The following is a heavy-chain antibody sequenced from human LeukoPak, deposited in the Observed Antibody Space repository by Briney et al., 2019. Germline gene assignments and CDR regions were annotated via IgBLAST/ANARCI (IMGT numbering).Heavy chain of an antibody. CDR3: ARDGNGFNSGWSAFFDY. D-gene: IGHD6-19*01. CDR1: GFTFSSYA. Sequence: QPGGSLRLSCAASGFTFSSYAIHWVRQAPGKGLGWVAVISYDGSNEYYADSVKGRFIISRDDSWNTLYLQMNSLRGEDTALYYCARDGNGFNSGWSAFFDYWGQGTLVTVSS. V-gene: IGHV3-30*04. CDR2: ISYDGSNE. J-gene: IGHJ4*01.